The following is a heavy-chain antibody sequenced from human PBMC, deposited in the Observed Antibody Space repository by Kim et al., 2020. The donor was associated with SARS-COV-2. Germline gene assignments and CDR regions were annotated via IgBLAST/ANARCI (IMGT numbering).Heavy chain of an antibody. Sequence: QKFQGRVTMTRDTSTSTAYMELSSLRSEDTAVYFCARGPYDSGSYYYSEYWGQGTLVTVSS. CDR3: ARGPYDSGSYYYSEY. V-gene: IGHV1-46*01. J-gene: IGHJ4*02. D-gene: IGHD3-10*01.